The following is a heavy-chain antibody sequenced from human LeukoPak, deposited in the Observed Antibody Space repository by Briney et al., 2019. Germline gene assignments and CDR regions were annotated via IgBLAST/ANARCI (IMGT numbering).Heavy chain of an antibody. CDR1: GYTFTSYD. CDR3: ARGPYCSGGTCYSQYFDY. D-gene: IGHD2-15*01. CDR2: MNPNSGNT. Sequence: ASVKVSCKASGYTFTSYDINWVRQATGQGLEWMGWMNPNSGNTGYAQKFQGRVTITRNTSISTAYMELSSLRSEDTAVYYCARGPYCSGGTCYSQYFDYWGQGTLVTVSS. J-gene: IGHJ4*02. V-gene: IGHV1-8*03.